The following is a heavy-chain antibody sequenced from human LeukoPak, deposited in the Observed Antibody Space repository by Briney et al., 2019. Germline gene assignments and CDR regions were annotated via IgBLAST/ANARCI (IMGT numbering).Heavy chain of an antibody. V-gene: IGHV3-15*01. Sequence: GGSLRLSCAASGFTFSNAWMSWVRQAPGKGLEWVGRIKSKTHGGTTDYAAPVKGRFTISRDDSKNTLYLQMNSLKAEGTAVYYCTNWFDPWGQGTLVTVSS. CDR2: IKSKTHGGTT. CDR3: TNWFDP. J-gene: IGHJ5*02. CDR1: GFTFSNAW.